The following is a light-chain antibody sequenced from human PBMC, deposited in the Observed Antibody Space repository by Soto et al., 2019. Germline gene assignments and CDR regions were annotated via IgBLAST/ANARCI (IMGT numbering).Light chain of an antibody. J-gene: IGKJ4*01. CDR1: QGVSSSY. CDR2: GAS. CDR3: QQYNHWPLT. Sequence: EIVLTQSPGTLSLSPGERATLSCRASQGVSSSYLAWYQQKPGQAPRLLIYGASTRPTGIPARFSGSGSGTEFTLTISSLQSEDLAVYYCQQYNHWPLTFGGGTKVDI. V-gene: IGKV3-15*01.